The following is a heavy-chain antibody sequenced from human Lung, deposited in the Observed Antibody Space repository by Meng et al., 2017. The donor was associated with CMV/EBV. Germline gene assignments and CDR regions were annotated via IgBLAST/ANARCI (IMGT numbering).Heavy chain of an antibody. CDR1: GFTFSSYV. D-gene: IGHD6-13*01. Sequence: GEXXKISCAASGFTFSSYVMTWVRQAPGKGLEWVSGIGPSGGNTYYADSVKGRFTISRDNSRNTLYLQMNGLRAEDTAVYYCAKAGYSSSWYVFDYWGQGTLVTVSS. V-gene: IGHV3-23*01. CDR2: IGPSGGNT. CDR3: AKAGYSSSWYVFDY. J-gene: IGHJ4*02.